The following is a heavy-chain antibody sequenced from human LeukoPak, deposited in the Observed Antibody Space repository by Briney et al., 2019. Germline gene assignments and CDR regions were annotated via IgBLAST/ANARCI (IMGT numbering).Heavy chain of an antibody. Sequence: GASVKVSCKASGYTFTSYDINWVRQATGQGLEWMGWMDPNSGNTGYAQKFQGRVTMTRNTSISTAYMELSSLRSDDTAVYYCARDPRSVYSSSWYYFDYWGQGTLVTVSS. CDR1: GYTFTSYD. CDR3: ARDPRSVYSSSWYYFDY. CDR2: MDPNSGNT. V-gene: IGHV1-8*01. D-gene: IGHD6-13*01. J-gene: IGHJ4*02.